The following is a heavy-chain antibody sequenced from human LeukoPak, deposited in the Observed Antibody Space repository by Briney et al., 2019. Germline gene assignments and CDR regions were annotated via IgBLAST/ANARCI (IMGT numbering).Heavy chain of an antibody. CDR2: VYPHNSES. V-gene: IGHV5-51*01. Sequence: GESLKLSCEGSGYSFTDYWIAWVRQMPGKGLEWMGIVYPHNSESRYSPSFQGQVTISADKSITTAYLQWSSLKASDTAIYFCARARYSASDTQGYDYWGQGTLLTVSS. CDR3: ARARYSASDTQGYDY. D-gene: IGHD5-12*01. CDR1: GYSFTDYW. J-gene: IGHJ4*02.